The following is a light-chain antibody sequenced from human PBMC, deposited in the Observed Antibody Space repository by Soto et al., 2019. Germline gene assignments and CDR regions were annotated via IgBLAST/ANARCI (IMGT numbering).Light chain of an antibody. Sequence: QSVLTQPPSASGSPGQSVTISCTGTSSDVGAYNYVSWYQQHPGRAPKLVIFEVHKRPSGVPDRFSGSKSGNTASLTVSGLQTEDEADYYCNSYAASNGFVFGTGTKVTVL. J-gene: IGLJ1*01. CDR3: NSYAASNGFV. V-gene: IGLV2-8*01. CDR1: SSDVGAYNY. CDR2: EVH.